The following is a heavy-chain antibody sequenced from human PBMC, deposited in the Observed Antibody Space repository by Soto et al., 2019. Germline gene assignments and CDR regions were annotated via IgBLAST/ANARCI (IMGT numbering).Heavy chain of an antibody. CDR3: ASSPDNYDFWSGDAFDI. Sequence: GGSLRLSCAASGFTFSSYWMSWVRQAPGKGLEWVANIKQDGSEKYYVDSVKGRFTISRDNAKNSLYLQMNSLRAEDTAVFYCASSPDNYDFWSGDAFDIWGQGTMVTVSS. V-gene: IGHV3-7*01. D-gene: IGHD3-3*01. J-gene: IGHJ3*02. CDR1: GFTFSSYW. CDR2: IKQDGSEK.